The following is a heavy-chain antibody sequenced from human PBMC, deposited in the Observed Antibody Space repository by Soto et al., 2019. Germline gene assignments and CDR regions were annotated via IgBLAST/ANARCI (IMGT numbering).Heavy chain of an antibody. Sequence: ASVKVSCKASGYTFTSYVINWVRQATGQGLEWMGWMNPNSGTTEYAASVKGRFTISRDDSKSIAYLQMNSLKTEDTAVYYCTRAGVVVVAATYDPWGQGTLVTVSS. V-gene: IGHV1-8*01. CDR3: TRAGVVVVAATYDP. J-gene: IGHJ5*02. CDR1: GYTFTSYV. CDR2: MNPNSGTT. D-gene: IGHD2-15*01.